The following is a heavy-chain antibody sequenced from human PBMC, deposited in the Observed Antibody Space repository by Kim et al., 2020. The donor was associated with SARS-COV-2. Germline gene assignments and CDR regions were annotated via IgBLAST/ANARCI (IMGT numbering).Heavy chain of an antibody. V-gene: IGHV3-74*01. CDR1: GFTFSSHW. D-gene: IGHD6-13*01. Sequence: GGSLRLSCAASGFTFSSHWMHWVRQAPGKGLVWVSRIKSDGSNTGYADSVKGLFTISRDNAKNTLYLQMNSLRAEDTAVYYCATDRAAPGENWGQGTLVTVSS. CDR3: ATDRAAPGEN. J-gene: IGHJ4*02. CDR2: IKSDGSNT.